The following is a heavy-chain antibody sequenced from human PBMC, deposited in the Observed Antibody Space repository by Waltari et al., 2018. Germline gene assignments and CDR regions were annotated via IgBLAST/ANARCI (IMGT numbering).Heavy chain of an antibody. CDR3: AKGGIVGTVGPYYVDI. Sequence: QGQLVESGGGVFQPGGSLTPSCEASGFQFGALSLQGVRQAPGKGLEWLAFIRYDSSMVYNADSIAGRFSISRDDAQRTVQLRLTSLRGDDTAVYYCAKGGIVGTVGPYYVDIWGRGTSVIVSS. D-gene: IGHD2-21*01. V-gene: IGHV3-30*02. CDR2: IRYDSSMV. CDR1: GFQFGALS. J-gene: IGHJ6*03.